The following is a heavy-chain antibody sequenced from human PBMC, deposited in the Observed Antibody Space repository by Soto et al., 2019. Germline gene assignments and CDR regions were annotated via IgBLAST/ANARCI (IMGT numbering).Heavy chain of an antibody. V-gene: IGHV4-30-4*01. Sequence: SETLSLTCTVSGGSISSGDYYWSWIRQPPGKGLEWIGYIYYSGSTYYNPSLKSRVTISVDTSKNQFSLKLSSVTAADTAVYYCARARVLLWFGELNWFDPWGQGTLVTVYS. CDR1: GGSISSGDYY. CDR2: IYYSGST. D-gene: IGHD3-10*01. CDR3: ARARVLLWFGELNWFDP. J-gene: IGHJ5*02.